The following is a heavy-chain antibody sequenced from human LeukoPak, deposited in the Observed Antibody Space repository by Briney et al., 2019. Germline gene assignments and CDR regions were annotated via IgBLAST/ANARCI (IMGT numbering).Heavy chain of an antibody. CDR1: GFTFSSYV. V-gene: IGHV3-23*01. D-gene: IGHD2-2*02. J-gene: IGHJ6*03. CDR3: ARVGENIVVVPAAISRYYYYYYMDV. CDR2: ITGSGGRT. Sequence: PGGSLRLSCAASGFTFSSYVMSWVRQAPGKGLEWVSTITGSGGRTYYADSVKGPFTISRDNAKNSLYLQMNSLRAEDTAVYYCARVGENIVVVPAAISRYYYYYYMDVWGKGTTVTISS.